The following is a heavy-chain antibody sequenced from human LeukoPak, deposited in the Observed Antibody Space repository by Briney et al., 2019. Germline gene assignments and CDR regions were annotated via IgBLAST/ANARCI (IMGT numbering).Heavy chain of an antibody. CDR2: ISAYNGNT. CDR1: GYTFTSYG. Sequence: ASVKVSCKASGYTFTSYGISWVRQAPGQGLEWMGWISAYNGNTNYAQKLQGRVTMTTDTPTSTASMELRSPRPDDTAADYCARGGGSFNWVDPWGQGTPVTVSS. D-gene: IGHD2-15*01. J-gene: IGHJ5*01. CDR3: ARGGGSFNWVDP. V-gene: IGHV1-18*04.